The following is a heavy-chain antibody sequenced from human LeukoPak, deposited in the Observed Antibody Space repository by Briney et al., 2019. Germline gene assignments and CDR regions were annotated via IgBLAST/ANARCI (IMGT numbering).Heavy chain of an antibody. D-gene: IGHD2-15*01. CDR2: IYSGGST. Sequence: GGSLRLSGAASGFTVSSNYMSWVRQAPGKGLEWVSVIYSGGSTYYADSVKGRFTISRDNSKNTLYLQMNSLRAEDTAVYYCARDSLLGYCSGGSCYRDYYYGMDVWGQGTTVTVSS. J-gene: IGHJ6*02. CDR1: GFTVSSNY. V-gene: IGHV3-53*01. CDR3: ARDSLLGYCSGGSCYRDYYYGMDV.